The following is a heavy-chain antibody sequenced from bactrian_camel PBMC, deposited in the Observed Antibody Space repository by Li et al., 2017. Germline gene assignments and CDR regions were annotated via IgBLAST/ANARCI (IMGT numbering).Heavy chain of an antibody. Sequence: HVQLVESGGDSVQAGGSLRLSCTVSTYTSNYCLGWFRQAPGKEREGVASIYSAGVKIEYVDSVKGRFTISRDDAKNMVYLQMNNLVPEDTGMYYCAADRLQCLKGPGTMWDRNGYRYWGQWTQVTVS. CDR1: TYTSNYC. CDR2: IYSAGVKI. J-gene: IGHJ4*01. CDR3: AADRLQCLKGPGTMWDRNGYRY. V-gene: IGHV3-2*01. D-gene: IGHD2*01.